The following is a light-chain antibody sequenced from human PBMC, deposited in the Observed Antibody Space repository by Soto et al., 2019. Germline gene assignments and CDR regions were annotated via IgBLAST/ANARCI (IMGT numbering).Light chain of an antibody. Sequence: DIQMTQSPSTLSASLGDRVTITCRASQSIDTCLAWHQQKPGQVPQLLISKASSLESGVPSRFSGSGSGTEFTLTISSLQPDDSATYYCQQYNSYRAFGQGTKVDIK. V-gene: IGKV1-5*03. CDR1: QSIDTC. CDR2: KAS. CDR3: QQYNSYRA. J-gene: IGKJ1*01.